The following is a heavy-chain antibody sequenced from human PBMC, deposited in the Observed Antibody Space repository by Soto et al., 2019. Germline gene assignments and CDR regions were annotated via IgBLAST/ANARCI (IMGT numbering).Heavy chain of an antibody. Sequence: VQVVASGGGLVQPGRSLRLSCAVSGFRFEQYVMHWVRQAPGKGLECVSTVSPTGDTVAYADSVEGRFTVSRDNAKNSLYLQMNSRKGDDTAFYYCLKDAPNCSIDDWGQGTLVTVSS. J-gene: IGHJ4*02. CDR2: VSPTGDTV. CDR3: LKDAPNCSIDD. D-gene: IGHD3-10*02. V-gene: IGHV3-9*01. CDR1: GFRFEQYV.